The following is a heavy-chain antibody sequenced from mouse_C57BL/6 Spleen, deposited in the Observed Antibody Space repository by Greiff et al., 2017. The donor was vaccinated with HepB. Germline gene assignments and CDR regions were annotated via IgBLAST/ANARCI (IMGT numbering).Heavy chain of an antibody. D-gene: IGHD2-4*01. CDR3: ARLGYDYPYYFDY. CDR2: FHPYNDDT. Sequence: VQLQQSGAELVKPGASVKMSCKASGYTFTTYPIEWMKQNHGKSLEWIGNFHPYNDDTKYNEKFKGKSTLTVDKSSSTAYMQLSSLTSEDSAVYYCARLGYDYPYYFDYWGQGTTLTVSS. CDR1: GYTFTTYP. J-gene: IGHJ2*01. V-gene: IGHV1-47*01.